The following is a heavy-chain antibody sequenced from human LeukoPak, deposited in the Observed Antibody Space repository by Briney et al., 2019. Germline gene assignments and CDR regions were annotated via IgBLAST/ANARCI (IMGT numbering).Heavy chain of an antibody. Sequence: TGGSLRLSCAASGFTFSSYGMHWVRQAPGKGLEWVAFIRYDGSNKYYADSVKGRFTISRDNSKNTLYLQMNSLRAEDTAVYYCAKDLLSTVTTILDYWGQGTLVTVSS. CDR3: AKDLLSTVTTILDY. J-gene: IGHJ4*02. V-gene: IGHV3-30*02. CDR1: GFTFSSYG. D-gene: IGHD4-17*01. CDR2: IRYDGSNK.